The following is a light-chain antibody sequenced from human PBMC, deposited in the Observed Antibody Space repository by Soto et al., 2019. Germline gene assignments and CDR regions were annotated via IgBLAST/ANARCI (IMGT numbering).Light chain of an antibody. V-gene: IGKV3-20*01. Sequence: EIVFTQSPATLSLSPGEIATLSCRASQSVSNYLAWYQQKPGQAPRLLIYAASNRATGIPDRFSGSGSGTDFTLTISRLEPEDFAVYYCQQYGSSPRTFGQGTKVDIK. CDR3: QQYGSSPRT. CDR1: QSVSNY. J-gene: IGKJ1*01. CDR2: AAS.